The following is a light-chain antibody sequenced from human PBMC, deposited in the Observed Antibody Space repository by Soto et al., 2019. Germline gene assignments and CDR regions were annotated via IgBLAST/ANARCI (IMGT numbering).Light chain of an antibody. J-gene: IGKJ4*01. CDR3: QQYYSTPPLT. CDR2: WAS. Sequence: DIVMTQSPDSVAVSLGERATIKCKSSQSVLYSSNNKNYLAWYQQKPGQPPKLLIYWASTRESGVPDRFSGSGSGTDFTLTISSLQAEDVAVYYCQQYYSTPPLTFGGGTKVEIK. CDR1: QSVLYSSNNKNY. V-gene: IGKV4-1*01.